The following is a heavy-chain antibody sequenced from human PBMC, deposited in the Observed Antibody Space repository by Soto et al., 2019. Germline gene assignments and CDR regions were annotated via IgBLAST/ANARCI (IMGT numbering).Heavy chain of an antibody. V-gene: IGHV4-59*01. D-gene: IGHD4-17*01. CDR2: IYYSGRT. Sequence: AGTXSLTCTVSGCSIRGYFLTWVRQPPGKGLEWIGYIYYSGRTNYNPSLKSRVYISVDASKNHFSLQLRSVTAADTAVYYCARVGGDHFGEHGGFDYWGQGPLVTVSS. J-gene: IGHJ4*02. CDR3: ARVGGDHFGEHGGFDY. CDR1: GCSIRGYF.